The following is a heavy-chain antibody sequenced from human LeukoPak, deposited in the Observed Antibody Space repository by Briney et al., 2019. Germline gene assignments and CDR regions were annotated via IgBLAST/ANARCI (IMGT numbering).Heavy chain of an antibody. Sequence: GGSLRLSCSASGFTFSSYAMHWVRQAPGKGLEYVSAISNNGASTYYADSVKGRFTISRDNSKNTLYRQMNGLRAEDTAVYYCARGAVTGPGWIDPWGQGTLVTVSS. V-gene: IGHV3-64*04. CDR2: ISNNGAST. D-gene: IGHD6-19*01. CDR1: GFTFSSYA. J-gene: IGHJ5*02. CDR3: ARGAVTGPGWIDP.